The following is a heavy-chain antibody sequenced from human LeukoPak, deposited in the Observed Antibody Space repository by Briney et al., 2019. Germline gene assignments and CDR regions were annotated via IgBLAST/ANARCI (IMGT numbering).Heavy chain of an antibody. CDR1: VGTFSSYA. V-gene: IGHV1-69*04. D-gene: IGHD5-24*01. CDR2: IITILGIA. J-gene: IGHJ4*02. Sequence: SVTVSCKSSVGTFSSYAISWVRQAPAQGLEWMGRIITILGIANYAQKFQGRFTITADKSTSTAYMELSSLRSEDTAVYYCARGPTRHGYNYVGFDDWGQGTLVTVSS. CDR3: ARGPTRHGYNYVGFDD.